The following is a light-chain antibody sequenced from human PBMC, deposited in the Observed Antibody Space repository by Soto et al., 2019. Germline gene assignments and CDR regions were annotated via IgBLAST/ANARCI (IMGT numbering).Light chain of an antibody. CDR2: DVS. J-gene: IGLJ1*01. CDR1: SSDVGGYNR. V-gene: IGLV2-18*02. Sequence: QSVLTQPPSVSGSPGQSVTISCTGTSSDVGGYNRVSWYQQPPGKAPKLLIYDVSNRPSGGSTRFSGSKSGNTASLTISGLQAEDEADYYCTSYATGSAYVCGPGTKVTVL. CDR3: TSYATGSAYV.